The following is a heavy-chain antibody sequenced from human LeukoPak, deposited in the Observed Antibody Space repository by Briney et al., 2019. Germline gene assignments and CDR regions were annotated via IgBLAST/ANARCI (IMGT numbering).Heavy chain of an antibody. CDR2: IFYSGST. CDR1: GGSISAYY. V-gene: IGHV4-59*12. J-gene: IGHJ4*02. CDR3: ARDRGVRGVIDY. D-gene: IGHD3-10*01. Sequence: SETLSLTCTVSGGSISAYYWSWIRQPPGKGLEWIGYIFYSGSTNYNPSLKSRVTISIDTSKNQFSLKLSSVTAADTAVYYCARDRGVRGVIDYWGQGTLVTVSS.